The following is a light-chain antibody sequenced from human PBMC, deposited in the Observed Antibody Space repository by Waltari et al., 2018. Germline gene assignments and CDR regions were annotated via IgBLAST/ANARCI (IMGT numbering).Light chain of an antibody. V-gene: IGKV1-39*01. Sequence: DIQMTQSPSSLSASVGDRVTITCRPSQSISYYLNWHQQKPGKAPNLLIYETSNLQSGVPSRFSGSGSGTDFSLTISNLQPEDFVTYYCQQSFRTPLTFGGGTKVEIK. CDR2: ETS. CDR3: QQSFRTPLT. J-gene: IGKJ4*01. CDR1: QSISYY.